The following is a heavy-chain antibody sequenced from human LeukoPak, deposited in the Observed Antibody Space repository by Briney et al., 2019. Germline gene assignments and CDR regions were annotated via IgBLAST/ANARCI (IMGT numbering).Heavy chain of an antibody. J-gene: IGHJ4*02. D-gene: IGHD3-10*01. CDR1: GHSISSGGYY. V-gene: IGHV4-31*03. CDR2: IYYSGST. CDR3: ARDVYYGSGSYYFDY. Sequence: PAQTLSLTCTVSGHSISSGGYYWSWIRQHPGKGLECIGYIYYSGSTYYTPSLKSRLTISVDTSNNQFSLKLSSVTAADTAVYYCARDVYYGSGSYYFDYWGQGTLVTVSS.